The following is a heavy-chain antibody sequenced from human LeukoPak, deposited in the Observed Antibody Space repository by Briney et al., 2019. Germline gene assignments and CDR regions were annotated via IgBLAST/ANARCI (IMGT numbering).Heavy chain of an antibody. CDR3: ARGGGYCSGGSCYVFYSAMDV. J-gene: IGHJ6*02. V-gene: IGHV1-2*02. CDR1: GYTFTAYY. Sequence: ASVKVSCKASGYTFTAYYMHWVRQAPRQGLEWMGWINPNNGGTNYAQKFKGRVTMTRDTSISTAYMELSRLRSDDTAVYYCARGGGYCSGGSCYVFYSAMDVWGQGTTVTVSS. D-gene: IGHD2-15*01. CDR2: INPNNGGT.